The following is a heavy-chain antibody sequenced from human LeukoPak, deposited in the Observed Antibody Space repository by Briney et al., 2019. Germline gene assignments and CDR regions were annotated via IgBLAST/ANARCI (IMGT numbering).Heavy chain of an antibody. V-gene: IGHV4-59*08. J-gene: IGHJ4*02. Sequence: PSETLSLTCTVSGGTISSYYWSWLRQPPGKGLEWIGYIYYSGSTNYNPSLKSRVTISVDTSKNQSSLKLSSVTAADTAVYYCARYSQSTATFDYWGQGTLVTVSS. CDR3: ARYSQSTATFDY. D-gene: IGHD2-21*02. CDR2: IYYSGST. CDR1: GGTISSYY.